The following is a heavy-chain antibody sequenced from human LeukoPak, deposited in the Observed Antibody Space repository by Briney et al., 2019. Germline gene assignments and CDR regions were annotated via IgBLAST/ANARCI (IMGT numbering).Heavy chain of an antibody. CDR2: THGSEK. V-gene: IGHV3-7*03. J-gene: IGHJ4*02. Sequence: GGSLRLSCAASGFIFSNYWMSWVRQAPGKGLEWVANTHGSEKYYVDSVKGRFTISRDNAKNSLYLQMNSLRAEDTAVYYCARETPYGSLTFDYWGRGTLVTVSS. CDR3: ARETPYGSLTFDY. D-gene: IGHD3-10*01. CDR1: GFIFSNYW.